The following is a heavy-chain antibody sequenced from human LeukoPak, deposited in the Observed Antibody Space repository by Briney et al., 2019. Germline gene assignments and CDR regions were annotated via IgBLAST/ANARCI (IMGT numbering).Heavy chain of an antibody. CDR2: FDPEDGET. Sequence: ASVKVSCKVSGYALTELSMHWVRQAPGKGLEWMGGFDPEDGETIYAQKFQGRVTMTEDTSTDTAYMELSSLRSEDTAVYYCATGLAYSSGWESQVFDYWGQGTVVTVSS. CDR3: ATGLAYSSGWESQVFDY. CDR1: GYALTELS. J-gene: IGHJ4*02. V-gene: IGHV1-24*01. D-gene: IGHD6-19*01.